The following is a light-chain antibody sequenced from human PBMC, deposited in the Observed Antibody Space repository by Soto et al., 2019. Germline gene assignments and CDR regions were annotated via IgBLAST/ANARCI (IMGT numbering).Light chain of an antibody. CDR1: QVVSSS. V-gene: IGKV1-9*01. CDR3: QQLHSYPFT. J-gene: IGKJ5*01. Sequence: IQLTQSPPSLSASVGYRVTITCRASQVVSSSLAWYHQQPGKAPKLLIYAATTLQSGVPSRFSGSGSGTDFTLTINSLQPEDFATYYCQQLHSYPFTFGQGTRLRL. CDR2: AAT.